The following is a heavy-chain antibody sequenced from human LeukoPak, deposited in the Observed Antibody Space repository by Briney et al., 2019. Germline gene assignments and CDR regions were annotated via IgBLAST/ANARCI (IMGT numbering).Heavy chain of an antibody. V-gene: IGHV4-34*01. Sequence: SETLSLTCAVYGGSFSGYFWIWIRQPPGQGLEWIGEINHDSITNYNPSLRGRIAISVDTSKNQFSLNLRSVTAADTAVYYCARGQNRAFDYWSPGILVTVSS. CDR3: ARGQNRAFDY. J-gene: IGHJ4*02. CDR2: INHDSIT. CDR1: GGSFSGYF.